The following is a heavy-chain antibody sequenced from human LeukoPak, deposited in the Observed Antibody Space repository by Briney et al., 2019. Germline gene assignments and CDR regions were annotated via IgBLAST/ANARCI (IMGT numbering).Heavy chain of an antibody. CDR1: GGSISSSSYY. Sequence: SETLSLTCTVSGGSISSSSYYWGWIRRPPGKGLEWIGSIYYSGSTYYNPSLKSRVTISVDTSKNQFSLKLSSATAADTAVYYCAREGYGSGSYYLYYYYYYMDVWGKGTTVTVSS. J-gene: IGHJ6*03. CDR2: IYYSGST. CDR3: AREGYGSGSYYLYYYYYYMDV. D-gene: IGHD3-10*01. V-gene: IGHV4-39*02.